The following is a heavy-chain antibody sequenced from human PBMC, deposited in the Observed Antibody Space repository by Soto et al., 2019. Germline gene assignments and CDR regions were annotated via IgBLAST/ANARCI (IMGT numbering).Heavy chain of an antibody. Sequence: PGGSLRLSCAASGFTFSDYYMSWIRQAPGKGLEWVSYFSSSGSTIYYADSVKGRFTISRDNAKNSLYLQMNGLRAEDTAVYYCARDPAREAAPQTEGQYYYYYMDVWGKGTTVTVSS. CDR1: GFTFSDYY. J-gene: IGHJ6*03. V-gene: IGHV3-11*01. D-gene: IGHD6-6*01. CDR3: ARDPAREAAPQTEGQYYYYYMDV. CDR2: FSSSGSTI.